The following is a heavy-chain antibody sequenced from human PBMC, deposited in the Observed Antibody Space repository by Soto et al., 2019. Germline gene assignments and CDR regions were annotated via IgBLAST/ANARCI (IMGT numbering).Heavy chain of an antibody. CDR3: AKGSAAAGPGFSY. D-gene: IGHD6-13*01. CDR1: GFTFSSYG. Sequence: QVQLVESGGGVVQPGRSLRLSCAASGFTFSSYGMHWVRQAPGKGLEWVAVISYDGSNKYYADSVEGRFTISRDNSKNPLHLQLNSLRAEDTAVYYCAKGSAAAGPGFSYWGQGTLVTVSS. V-gene: IGHV3-30*18. J-gene: IGHJ4*02. CDR2: ISYDGSNK.